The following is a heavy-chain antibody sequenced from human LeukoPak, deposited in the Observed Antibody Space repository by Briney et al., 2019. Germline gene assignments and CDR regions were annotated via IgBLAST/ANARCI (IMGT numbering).Heavy chain of an antibody. V-gene: IGHV3-7*01. CDR3: ASGHYADYD. CDR1: VLTFSDFW. D-gene: IGHD4-17*01. CDR2: IKKDGSEE. Sequence: PGGSLRLSCSVSVLTFSDFWMNWVRQAPGKGLEWVASIKKDGSEEYYVDSVRGRFTISRDNAQNSLYLQMNSLRDEDTAVYYCASGHYADYDWGQGTLVTVSS. J-gene: IGHJ4*02.